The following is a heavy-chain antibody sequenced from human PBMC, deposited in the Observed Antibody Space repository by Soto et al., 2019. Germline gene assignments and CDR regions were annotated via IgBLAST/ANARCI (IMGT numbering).Heavy chain of an antibody. CDR2: IWPGDSDT. Sequence: PGESLKISCKGSGYTFTDYWIGSVRQMPGKGLEWMGIIWPGDSDTRYSPSFQGQVTISVDKSISTAYLQWRSLKASDTAIYNCATRQESGYFGPWGQGTRVTVSS. CDR1: GYTFTDYW. CDR3: ATRQESGYFGP. D-gene: IGHD5-12*01. V-gene: IGHV5-51*01. J-gene: IGHJ5*02.